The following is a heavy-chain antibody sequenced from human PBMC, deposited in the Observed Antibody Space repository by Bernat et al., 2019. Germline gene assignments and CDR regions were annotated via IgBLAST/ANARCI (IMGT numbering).Heavy chain of an antibody. D-gene: IGHD6-19*01. CDR3: AKDAMEWLVPGWFDP. CDR2: ISYDGSNK. J-gene: IGHJ5*02. V-gene: IGHV3-30*18. CDR1: GFTFSNAW. Sequence: VQLVESGGGLVKPGGSLRLSCAASGFTFSNAWMSWVRQVPGKGLEWVAVISYDGSNKYYADSVKGRFTISRDNSKNTLYLQMNSLRAEDTAVYYCAKDAMEWLVPGWFDPWGQGTLVTVSS.